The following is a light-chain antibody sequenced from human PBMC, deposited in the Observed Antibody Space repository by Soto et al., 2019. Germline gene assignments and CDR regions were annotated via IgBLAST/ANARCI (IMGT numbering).Light chain of an antibody. Sequence: QSALTQPASVSGSPGQSITISCTGSSSDVGAYNYVSWYQQYPGKAPKLMIYEVKNRPSGVSNRVSGSRSGSTASLTISGLQAEDEADYYCSSYTTNSTGGYVFGTGTKLTVL. CDR3: SSYTTNSTGGYV. V-gene: IGLV2-14*01. J-gene: IGLJ1*01. CDR2: EVK. CDR1: SSDVGAYNY.